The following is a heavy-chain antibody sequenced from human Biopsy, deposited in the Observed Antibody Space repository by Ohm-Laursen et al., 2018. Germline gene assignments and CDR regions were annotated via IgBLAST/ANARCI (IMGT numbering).Heavy chain of an antibody. CDR2: IYNTGST. J-gene: IGHJ3*02. CDR1: GGSISNNNYY. CDR3: ARDLPYYENSGYGAFDM. D-gene: IGHD3-22*01. Sequence: SDTLSLTRTVSGGSISNNNYYWGWIRQPPGKGLEWIGSIYNTGSTNYNPSLQSRVTMSVDTSKNQFSLKMSSVTAADTAVYYCARDLPYYENSGYGAFDMWGQGTMVTVSS. V-gene: IGHV4-39*07.